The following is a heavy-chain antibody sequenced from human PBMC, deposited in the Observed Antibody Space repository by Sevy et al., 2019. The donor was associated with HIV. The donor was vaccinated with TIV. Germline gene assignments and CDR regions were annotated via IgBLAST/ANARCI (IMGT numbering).Heavy chain of an antibody. CDR3: AKDRVSGTYYTGDFDY. J-gene: IGHJ4*02. CDR1: GFTFSTYA. Sequence: GGSLRLSCAASGFTFSTYAMTWVRQAPGKGLEWVSVISLSGGDTYYTDSVKGRFTISRDNSKNTLYPQMNSLRAEDTAVYYCAKDRVSGTYYTGDFDYWGQGTLVTVSS. CDR2: ISLSGGDT. D-gene: IGHD3-10*01. V-gene: IGHV3-23*01.